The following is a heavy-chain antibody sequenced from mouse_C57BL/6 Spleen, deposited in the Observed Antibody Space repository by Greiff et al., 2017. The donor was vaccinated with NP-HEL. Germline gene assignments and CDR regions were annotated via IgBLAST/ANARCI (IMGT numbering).Heavy chain of an antibody. CDR2: IDPSDSYT. CDR3: ARTGTGWFAY. CDR1: GYTFTSYW. Sequence: VQLQQPGAELVMPGASVKLSCKASGYTFTSYWMHWVKQRPGQGREWIGEIDPSDSYTNYNQKFKGKSTLTVDKSSSTAYMQLSSLTSEDSAVYYCARTGTGWFAYWGQGTLVTVSA. V-gene: IGHV1-69*01. D-gene: IGHD4-1*01. J-gene: IGHJ3*01.